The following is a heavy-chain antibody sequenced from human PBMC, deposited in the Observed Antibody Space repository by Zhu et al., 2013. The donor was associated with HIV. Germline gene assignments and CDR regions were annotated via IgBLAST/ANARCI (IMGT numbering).Heavy chain of an antibody. CDR3: ARWRPWDTFGDEY. D-gene: IGHD5-18*01. CDR2: INHSGST. J-gene: IGHJ4*02. Sequence: QVQLQQWGAGLLKPSETLSLTCAVYGGSFSGYYWSWIRQPPGKGLEWIGEINHSGSTNYNPSLKSRVTISVDTSKNQFSLKLSSVTAADTAVYYCARWRPWDTFGDEYWGQGTLVTVSS. CDR1: GGSFSGYY. V-gene: IGHV4-34*01.